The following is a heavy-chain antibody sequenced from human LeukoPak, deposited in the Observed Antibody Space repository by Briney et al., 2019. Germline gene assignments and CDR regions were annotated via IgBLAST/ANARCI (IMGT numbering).Heavy chain of an antibody. CDR2: IYHSVSN. J-gene: IGHJ4*02. CDR3: ARRDGYNGEFDY. CDR1: GYSISSGYY. Sequence: PSETLSLTCAVSGYSISSGYYWAWIRQPPGKGLEWIGSIYHSVSNYYNPSLKSRVTISIDTSKNQFSLKLTSVTAADTAVYYCARRDGYNGEFDYWGQGTLVTVSS. V-gene: IGHV4-38-2*01. D-gene: IGHD5-24*01.